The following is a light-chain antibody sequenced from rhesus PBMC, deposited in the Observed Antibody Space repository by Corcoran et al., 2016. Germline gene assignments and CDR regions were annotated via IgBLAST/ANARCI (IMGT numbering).Light chain of an antibody. CDR1: ENVNNY. J-gene: IGKJ3*01. CDR3: QHSYGTPFT. Sequence: DIQMTQSPSSLSASVGDRVTITCRASENVNNYLHWYQQKPGKAPKLLIYRAPTLQNGVPSRFSGSEVGTDFTLTISSLQPEDFATYYCQHSYGTPFTFGPWTKLYI. V-gene: IGKV1-74*01. CDR2: RAP.